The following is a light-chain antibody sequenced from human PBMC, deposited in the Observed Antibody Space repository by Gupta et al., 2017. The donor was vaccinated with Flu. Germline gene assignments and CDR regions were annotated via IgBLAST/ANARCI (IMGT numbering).Light chain of an antibody. Sequence: EIVLTQSPATLSLSPGERATLSCRASQSVRSYLAWYQQKPGQAPRLLIYDASNRATGIPARFSGSGSGTGFTLTISSLEPEDSAVYYCQQRINWPLTFGGGTKVEIK. CDR2: DAS. CDR1: QSVRSY. CDR3: QQRINWPLT. V-gene: IGKV3-11*01. J-gene: IGKJ4*01.